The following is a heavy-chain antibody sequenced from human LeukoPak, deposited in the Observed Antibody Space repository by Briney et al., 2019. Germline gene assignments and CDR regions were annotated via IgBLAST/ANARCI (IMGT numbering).Heavy chain of an antibody. CDR3: AKDQLGGSSWYSFDP. V-gene: IGHV3-23*01. CDR1: GFTFSSYA. J-gene: IGHJ5*02. CDR2: ISGSGGST. D-gene: IGHD6-13*01. Sequence: PGGSLRLSCAASGFTFSSYAMSWVRQAPGKGLEWVSAISGSGGSTYYADSVKGRFTISRDNSKNTPYLQMNSLRAEDTAVYYCAKDQLGGSSWYSFDPWGQGTLVTVSS.